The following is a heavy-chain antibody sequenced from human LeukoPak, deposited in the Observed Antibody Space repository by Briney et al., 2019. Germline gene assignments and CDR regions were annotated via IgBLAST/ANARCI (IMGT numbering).Heavy chain of an antibody. CDR1: GFTFSSYG. V-gene: IGHV3-30*02. J-gene: IGHJ6*03. CDR2: IRFDGTSE. CDR3: AKTSLSDPSGHYYYMDV. Sequence: PGGSLRLSCAASGFTFSSYGMYWVRQAPGKGLEWVAFIRFDGTSEFYADSVKARFTISRDNSQNTVSLQLNNLRIEDTALYYCAKTSLSDPSGHYYYMDVWGKGTTVTVSS. D-gene: IGHD3-3*01.